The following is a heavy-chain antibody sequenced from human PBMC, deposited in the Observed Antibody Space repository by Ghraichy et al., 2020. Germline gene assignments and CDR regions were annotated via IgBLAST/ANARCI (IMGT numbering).Heavy chain of an antibody. CDR2: IYHSGST. V-gene: IGHV4-61*01. CDR3: ARANSDFWSGYYSWFDP. J-gene: IGHJ5*02. CDR1: GGSVSSNSSY. D-gene: IGHD3-3*01. Sequence: SETLSLTCTVSGGSVSSNSSYWSWIRQPPGKGLEWVGYIYHSGSTNYNPSLKSRVTISIDTSKSQFSLKLSSVTPADTAVYYCARANSDFWSGYYSWFDPWGQGTLVTVSS.